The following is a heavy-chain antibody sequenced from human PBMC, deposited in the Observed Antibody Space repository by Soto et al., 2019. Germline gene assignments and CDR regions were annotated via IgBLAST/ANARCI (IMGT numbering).Heavy chain of an antibody. V-gene: IGHV4-31*03. D-gene: IGHD3-10*01. J-gene: IGHJ3*02. CDR2: IYYSGST. Sequence: QVQLQESGPGLVKPSQTLSLTCTVSGGSISSGGYYWSWIRQHPGKGLEWIGYIYYSGSTYYNPSLKGRVTISVDTSKNHFSLKLSSVTAADTAVYYCAREMVRGVVPRRYDAFDIWGQGTMVTVSS. CDR3: AREMVRGVVPRRYDAFDI. CDR1: GGSISSGGYY.